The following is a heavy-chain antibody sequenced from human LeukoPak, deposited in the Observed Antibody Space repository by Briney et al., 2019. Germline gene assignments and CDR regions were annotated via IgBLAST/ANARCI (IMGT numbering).Heavy chain of an antibody. J-gene: IGHJ4*02. Sequence: GGSLRLSCAASGFTFTTYRMEWVRQAPGKGLEWVSSISSSSSYTYYADSVKGRFTISRDNSKNTLYLQMNSLRAEDTAVHYCAKAWALTYLGGVDSWGQGTLVTVSS. CDR2: ISSSSSYT. V-gene: IGHV3-21*04. CDR1: GFTFTTYR. CDR3: AKAWALTYLGGVDS. D-gene: IGHD2-21*02.